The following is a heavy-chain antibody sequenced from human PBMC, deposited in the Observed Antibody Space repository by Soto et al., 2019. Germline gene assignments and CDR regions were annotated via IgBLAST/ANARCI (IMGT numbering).Heavy chain of an antibody. V-gene: IGHV3-7*01. J-gene: IGHJ4*02. Sequence: LRLSCAASGFTFSRYWMAWVRQAPGKGLEWVANINQDVSQKLYVDSVRGRFTISRDSAKNSVYLQMNNLRADDTAVYYCAKIGYNDWDFDYWGQGXLVTVHS. CDR1: GFTFSRYW. CDR3: AKIGYNDWDFDY. CDR2: INQDVSQK. D-gene: IGHD3-22*01.